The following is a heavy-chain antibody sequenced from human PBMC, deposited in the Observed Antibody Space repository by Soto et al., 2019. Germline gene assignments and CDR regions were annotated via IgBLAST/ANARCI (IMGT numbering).Heavy chain of an antibody. CDR3: AKGSNWGLELHQGYYYYYMDV. V-gene: IGHV3-23*01. Sequence: GGSLRLSCAASGFTFSSYAMSWVRQAPGKGLEWVSAISGSGGSTYYADSVKGRFTISRDNSKNTLYLQMNSLRAEDTAVYYCAKGSNWGLELHQGYYYYYMDVWGKGTTVTVSS. CDR2: ISGSGGST. D-gene: IGHD1-7*01. CDR1: GFTFSSYA. J-gene: IGHJ6*03.